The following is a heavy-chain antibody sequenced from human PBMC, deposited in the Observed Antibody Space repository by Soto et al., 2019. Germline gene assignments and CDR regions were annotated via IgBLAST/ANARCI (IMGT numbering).Heavy chain of an antibody. CDR3: ARSVVPAATIDY. CDR1: GFTFSSYA. D-gene: IGHD2-2*01. J-gene: IGHJ4*02. V-gene: IGHV3-64*01. Sequence: GGSLRLSCAASGFTFSSYAMHWVRQAPGKGLEYVSAISSNGGSTYYANSVKGRFTISRDNSKNTLYLQMGSLRAEDMAVYYCARSVVPAATIDYWGQGTLVTVSS. CDR2: ISSNGGST.